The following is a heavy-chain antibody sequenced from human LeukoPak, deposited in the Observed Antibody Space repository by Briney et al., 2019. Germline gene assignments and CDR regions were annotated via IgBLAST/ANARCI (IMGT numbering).Heavy chain of an antibody. J-gene: IGHJ4*02. Sequence: GGSLRLSCAASGFTFSSFAMHWVRQAPGKQLEYVSAINNNGGSTYYANSVKGRFTISRDNSKNTLYLQMGSLRAEDMAVYYCARWGYYSNYDYWGQGTLVTVSS. V-gene: IGHV3-64*01. D-gene: IGHD4-11*01. CDR2: INNNGGST. CDR3: ARWGYYSNYDY. CDR1: GFTFSSFA.